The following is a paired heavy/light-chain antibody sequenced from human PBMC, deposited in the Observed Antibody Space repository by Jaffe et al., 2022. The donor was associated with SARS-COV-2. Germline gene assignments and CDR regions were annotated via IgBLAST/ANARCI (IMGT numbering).Heavy chain of an antibody. CDR2: ISGSGGST. CDR1: GFTFSSYA. V-gene: IGHV3-23*01. CDR3: AKYSEERQLVRPDLDYYYYGMDV. Sequence: EVQLLESGGGLVQPGGSLRLSCAASGFTFSSYAMSWVRQAPGKGLEWVSAISGSGGSTYYADSVKGRFTISRDNSKNTLYLQMNSLRAEDTAVYYCAKYSEERQLVRPDLDYYYYGMDVWGQGTTVTVSS. D-gene: IGHD6-6*01. J-gene: IGHJ6*02.
Light chain of an antibody. CDR3: QQYGSSPLHT. CDR2: GAS. V-gene: IGKV3-20*01. CDR1: QSVSSSY. Sequence: EIVLTQSPGTLSLSPGERATLSCRASQSVSSSYLAWYQQKPGQAPRLLIYGASSRATGIPDRFSGSGSGTDFTLTISRLEPEDFAVYYCQQYGSSPLHTFGQGTKLEIK. J-gene: IGKJ2*01.